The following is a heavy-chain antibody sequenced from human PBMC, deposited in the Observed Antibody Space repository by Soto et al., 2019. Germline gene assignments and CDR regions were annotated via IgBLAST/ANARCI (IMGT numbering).Heavy chain of an antibody. CDR2: IIPIFGTA. Sequence: SVKVSCKASGGTFSSYAISWVRQAPGQGLEWMGGIIPIFGTANYAQKFQGRVTITADESTSTAYMELSSLRSEDTAVYYCARENNYYDSSGYLYYYGMDVWGQGTTVTVSS. CDR3: ARENNYYDSSGYLYYYGMDV. J-gene: IGHJ6*02. V-gene: IGHV1-69*13. CDR1: GGTFSSYA. D-gene: IGHD3-22*01.